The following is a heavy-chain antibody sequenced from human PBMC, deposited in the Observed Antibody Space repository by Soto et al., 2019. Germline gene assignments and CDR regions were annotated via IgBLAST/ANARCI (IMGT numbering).Heavy chain of an antibody. CDR3: ASLYYDFWSGCWPLLDAFDI. J-gene: IGHJ3*02. Sequence: GGSLRLSCAASGFTFSSYSMNWVRQAPGKGLEWVSYISSSSSTIYYADSVKGRFTISRDNAKNSMYLQMNSLRAEDTAVYYCASLYYDFWSGCWPLLDAFDIWGQATMVTVSS. CDR2: ISSSSSTI. D-gene: IGHD3-3*01. V-gene: IGHV3-48*01. CDR1: GFTFSSYS.